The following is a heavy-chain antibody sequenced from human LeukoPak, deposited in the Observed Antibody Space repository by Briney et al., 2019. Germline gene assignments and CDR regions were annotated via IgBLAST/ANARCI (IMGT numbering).Heavy chain of an antibody. D-gene: IGHD1-26*01. J-gene: IGHJ4*02. CDR2: INTNSGGT. V-gene: IGHV1-2*02. Sequence: ASVKVSCKTSGYTFTDYYIHWVRQAPGQGLEWMGWINTNSGGTNYAQKVQGRVTMTRDTSISTAYMDLSSLTSDDTAVYYCARNLVGSTDVDYWGQGTPVTVSA. CDR1: GYTFTDYY. CDR3: ARNLVGSTDVDY.